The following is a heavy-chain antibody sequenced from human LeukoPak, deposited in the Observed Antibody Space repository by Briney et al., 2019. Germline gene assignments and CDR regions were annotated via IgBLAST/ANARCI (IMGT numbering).Heavy chain of an antibody. CDR1: GFTFSSYS. V-gene: IGHV3-21*01. Sequence: PGGSLRLSCAASGFTFSSYSMNWVRQAPGKGLEWVSSISSSSSYIYYADSVKGRFTISRDNAKSSLYLQMNSLRAEDTAVYYCARDHASFAFDIWGQGTMVTVSS. CDR3: ARDHASFAFDI. CDR2: ISSSSSYI. D-gene: IGHD3-16*02. J-gene: IGHJ3*02.